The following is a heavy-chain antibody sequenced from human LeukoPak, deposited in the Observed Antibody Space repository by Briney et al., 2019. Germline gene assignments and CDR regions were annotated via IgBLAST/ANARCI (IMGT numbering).Heavy chain of an antibody. CDR1: GYTFTSYA. CDR2: INAGNGNT. J-gene: IGHJ4*02. D-gene: IGHD3-22*01. Sequence: GASVKVSCKASGYTFTSYAMHWVRQAPGQRLEWMGWINAGNGNTKYSQKFQGRVTITADESTSTAYMELSSLRSEDTAVYYCARDSTYYYDSSGYYYFDYWGQGTLVTVSS. CDR3: ARDSTYYYDSSGYYYFDY. V-gene: IGHV1-3*01.